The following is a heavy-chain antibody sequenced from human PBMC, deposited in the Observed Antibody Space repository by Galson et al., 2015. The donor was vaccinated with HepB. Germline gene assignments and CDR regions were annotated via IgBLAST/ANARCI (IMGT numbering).Heavy chain of an antibody. CDR3: ARCGYSYGYCDY. D-gene: IGHD5-18*01. V-gene: IGHV2-70*01. Sequence: PALVTPTQTLTLTCTFSGFSLSTSGMCVSWIRQPPGKALEWLALIDWDDDKYYSTSLKTRLTISKDTSKNQVVLTMTNMDPVDTATYYCARCGYSYGYCDYWGQGTLVTVSS. CDR2: IDWDDDK. J-gene: IGHJ4*02. CDR1: GFSLSTSGMC.